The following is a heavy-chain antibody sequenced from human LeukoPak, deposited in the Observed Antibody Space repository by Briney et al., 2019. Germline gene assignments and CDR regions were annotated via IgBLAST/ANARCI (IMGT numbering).Heavy chain of an antibody. V-gene: IGHV5-10-1*01. D-gene: IGHD5-18*01. Sequence: GESLRISCKGSGYSFASYWISWVRQMPGKGVEWMGKIDPIDSYTNYSLSFQGHVTISADKSLSPASLQWSSLTASDTAMYYCARHHTSMVDWGQGTLVTVSS. CDR1: GYSFASYW. J-gene: IGHJ4*02. CDR2: IDPIDSYT. CDR3: ARHHTSMVD.